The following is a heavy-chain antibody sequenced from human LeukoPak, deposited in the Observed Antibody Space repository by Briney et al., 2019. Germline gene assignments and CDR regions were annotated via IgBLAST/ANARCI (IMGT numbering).Heavy chain of an antibody. CDR2: SDPSGGSA. CDR1: GYTFTNHF. Sequence: GASVKVSCKPIGYTFTNHFMHWVRQAPGQGLEWMGVSDPSGGSATYAQKFKGRVSMTRDMSTSTFYMELSSLTFEDTAVYYCARRAGAYDSSGNLLPFFDYWGQGTLVTVSS. V-gene: IGHV1-46*01. J-gene: IGHJ4*02. D-gene: IGHD3-22*01. CDR3: ARRAGAYDSSGNLLPFFDY.